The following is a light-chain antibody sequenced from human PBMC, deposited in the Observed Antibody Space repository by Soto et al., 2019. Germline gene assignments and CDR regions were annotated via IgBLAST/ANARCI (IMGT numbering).Light chain of an antibody. CDR2: SNN. CDR3: AAWDDSLNGPV. Sequence: QSVLTQPPSVSAAPGQKVTISCSGSSSNIGNNTVNWYQQLPGTAPKLLIYSNNQRPSGVPDRFSGSKSGTSASLAISGLQSEDEADYYCAAWDDSLNGPVFGGGTKVTVL. J-gene: IGLJ2*01. CDR1: SSNIGNNT. V-gene: IGLV1-44*01.